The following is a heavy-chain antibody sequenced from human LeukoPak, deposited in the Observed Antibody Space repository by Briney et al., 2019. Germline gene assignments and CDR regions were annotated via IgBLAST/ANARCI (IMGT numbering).Heavy chain of an antibody. CDR2: IIPIFGTA. Sequence: SVKVSCKASGGTFSSYAISWVRQAPGQGSEWMGGIIPIFGTANYAQKFQGRVTITADESTSKAYMELSSLRSEDTAVYYCARGDGYNYHAFDIWGQGTMVTVSS. D-gene: IGHD5-24*01. CDR3: ARGDGYNYHAFDI. J-gene: IGHJ3*02. CDR1: GGTFSSYA. V-gene: IGHV1-69*13.